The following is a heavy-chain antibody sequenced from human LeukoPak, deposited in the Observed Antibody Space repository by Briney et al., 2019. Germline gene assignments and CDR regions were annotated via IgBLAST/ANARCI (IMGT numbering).Heavy chain of an antibody. Sequence: GGSLRLSCAASGFTFSSHWMHWVRQAPGKGLVWVSRIKDDGSHTNYADSVKGRFTISRDNAKNTLSLQMNSLRAEDTAVYYCARGSGIITGVDEWGQGTLVTVSS. V-gene: IGHV3-74*01. CDR3: ARGSGIITGVDE. J-gene: IGHJ4*02. D-gene: IGHD6-25*01. CDR2: IKDDGSHT. CDR1: GFTFSSHW.